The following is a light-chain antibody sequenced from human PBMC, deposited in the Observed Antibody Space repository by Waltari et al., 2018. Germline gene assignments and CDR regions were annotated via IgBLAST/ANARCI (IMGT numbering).Light chain of an antibody. Sequence: QSALTQPASVSGSPGQSITTSCTGTSSDVGGYNYVSWYQQHAGKAPKRMIYDVSNRPSGVSNRFSGSKSGNTASLTISGLQAEDEADYYCSSYISSSTLELFGGGTSLTVL. J-gene: IGLJ2*01. CDR3: SSYISSSTLEL. CDR1: SSDVGGYNY. V-gene: IGLV2-14*03. CDR2: DVS.